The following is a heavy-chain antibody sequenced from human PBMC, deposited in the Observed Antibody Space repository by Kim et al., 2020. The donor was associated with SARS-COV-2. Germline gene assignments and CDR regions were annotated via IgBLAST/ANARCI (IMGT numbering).Heavy chain of an antibody. CDR2: INPNSGGT. D-gene: IGHD2-15*01. Sequence: ASVKVSCKASGYTFTGYYMHWVRQAPGQGLEWMGRINPNSGGTNYAQKFQGRVTMTRDTSISTAYMELSRLRSDDTAVYYCAREGGGHSSYSVNDYWGQGTLVTVSS. CDR1: GYTFTGYY. J-gene: IGHJ4*02. CDR3: AREGGGHSSYSVNDY. V-gene: IGHV1-2*06.